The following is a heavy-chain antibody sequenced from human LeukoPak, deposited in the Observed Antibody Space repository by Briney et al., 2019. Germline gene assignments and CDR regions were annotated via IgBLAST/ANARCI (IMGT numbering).Heavy chain of an antibody. CDR3: ARDLLYCTNDVCYLDY. Sequence: PGGSLRLSCAASGFMFSTSWMTWVRQAPGKGLEWVANIKRDGSEKYYVDSVKGRFTISRDNAKNSLYLQMNSLRAEDTAVYYCARDLLYCTNDVCYLDYWGQGTLVTVSS. D-gene: IGHD2-8*01. J-gene: IGHJ4*02. V-gene: IGHV3-7*01. CDR2: IKRDGSEK. CDR1: GFMFSTSW.